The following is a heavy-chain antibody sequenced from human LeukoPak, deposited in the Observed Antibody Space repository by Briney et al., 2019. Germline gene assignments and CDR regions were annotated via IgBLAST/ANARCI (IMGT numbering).Heavy chain of an antibody. D-gene: IGHD3-3*01. CDR3: ATDRDYDFWSGYAN. CDR1: GYTLTELS. Sequence: ASVKVSCKVSGYTLTELSMHWVRQAPGKGLEWMGGFDPEDGETIYAQKFQGRVTMTEDTSTDTAYMELGSLRSEDTAVYYCATDRDYDFWSGYANWGQGTLVTVSS. V-gene: IGHV1-24*01. J-gene: IGHJ4*02. CDR2: FDPEDGET.